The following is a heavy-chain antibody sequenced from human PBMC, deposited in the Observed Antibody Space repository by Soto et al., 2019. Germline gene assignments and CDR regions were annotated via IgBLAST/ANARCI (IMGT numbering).Heavy chain of an antibody. D-gene: IGHD2-15*01. CDR1: GFTVSSKY. V-gene: IGHV3-66*01. CDR3: ARDDVLCDGGRCYAVALDA. CDR2: IQSGGPT. J-gene: IGHJ6*03. Sequence: HPGGSLRLSCAASGFTVSSKYMSWVRQAPGKGLEWVSLIQSGGPTYYADSVKGRFTISRDTSENTLHLQMDSLRAEDTAVYYCARDDVLCDGGRCYAVALDACGKGTTVT.